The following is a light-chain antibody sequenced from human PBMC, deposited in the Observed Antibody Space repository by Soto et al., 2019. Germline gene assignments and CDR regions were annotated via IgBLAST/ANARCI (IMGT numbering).Light chain of an antibody. J-gene: IGLJ1*01. CDR1: SFNIGNNS. CDR2: DNN. Sequence: QSVLTQPPSVSAAPGQKVTSACSGTSFNIGNNSVSWYHQLPGTAPKLLIYDNNKRPSGIPDRFSGSKSGTSATLGITGLQTGAEADYYCGTWSSSLSAEVFGTWTKMTVL. V-gene: IGLV1-51*01. CDR3: GTWSSSLSAEV.